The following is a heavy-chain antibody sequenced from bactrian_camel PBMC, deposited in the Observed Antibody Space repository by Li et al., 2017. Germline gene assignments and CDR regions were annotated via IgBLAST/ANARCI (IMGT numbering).Heavy chain of an antibody. J-gene: IGHJ4*01. V-gene: IGHV3S19*01. CDR1: GFTLGINR. CDR2: IYTGDGWA. D-gene: IGHD3*01. CDR3: VRGWDDDTWSFNY. Sequence: QLVESGGDLVQPGGSLRLSCAASGFTLGINRMHWVRQAPGKGLEWVSRIYTGDGWAIYADSVKGQFTISRDNAKNTVYLQMNSLKPEDTAVYYCVRGWDDDTWSFNYWGQGTQVTVS.